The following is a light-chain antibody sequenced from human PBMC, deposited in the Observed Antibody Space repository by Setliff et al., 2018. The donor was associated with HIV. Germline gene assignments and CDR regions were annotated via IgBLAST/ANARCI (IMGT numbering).Light chain of an antibody. CDR1: NSDIGTYDL. CDR3: SSYTGSDTFDV. V-gene: IGLV2-23*02. J-gene: IGLJ1*01. Sequence: QSVLTQPASVSGSPGQAITISCTGNNSDIGTYDLVSWYQQHPGSAPKLTIFEVKRRPSGVSNRFSGSKSGNTASLTISGLQAEDEATYFCSSYTGSDTFDVFGTGTKSPS. CDR2: EVK.